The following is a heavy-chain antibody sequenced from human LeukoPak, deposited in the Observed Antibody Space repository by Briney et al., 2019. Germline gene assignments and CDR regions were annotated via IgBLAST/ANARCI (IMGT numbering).Heavy chain of an antibody. CDR2: ISFDGSNK. Sequence: PSGRSLRLSCAASGFTFSSYGMHWVRQAPGKGLEWVAVISFDGSNKYYADSVKGRFIISRDNSKNTLYLQMNSLRAEDTAVYYCAKESQAWNYYYYGMDVWGQGTTVTVSS. CDR3: AKESQAWNYYYYGMDV. CDR1: GFTFSSYG. J-gene: IGHJ6*02. V-gene: IGHV3-30*18.